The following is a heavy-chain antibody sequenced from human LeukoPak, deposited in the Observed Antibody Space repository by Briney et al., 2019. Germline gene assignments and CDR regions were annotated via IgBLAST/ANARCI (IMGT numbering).Heavy chain of an antibody. CDR3: ARVSPNTVTTLQYFDY. CDR1: GFSFSSYG. D-gene: IGHD4-17*01. V-gene: IGHV3-30*02. J-gene: IGHJ4*02. CDR2: IRSDGSIT. Sequence: GGSLRLSCAASGFSFSSYGMHWVRQAPGKGLEWVAFIRSDGSITFYAESVKGRFTISRDNAKNSLYLQMNSLRAEDTAVYYCARVSPNTVTTLQYFDYWGQGTLVTVSS.